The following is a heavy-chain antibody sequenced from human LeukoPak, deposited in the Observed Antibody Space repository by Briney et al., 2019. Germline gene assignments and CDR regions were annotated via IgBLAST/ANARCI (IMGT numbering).Heavy chain of an antibody. V-gene: IGHV3-21*01. Sequence: GGSLRLSCAASGFTFSSYSMNWVRQAPGKGLEWVSSISSSSSYIYYADSVKGRFTISRGNAKNSLYLQMNSLRAEDTAVYYCARVRGRWLQSGYFDYWGQGTLVTVSS. CDR1: GFTFSSYS. CDR2: ISSSSSYI. CDR3: ARVRGRWLQSGYFDY. J-gene: IGHJ4*02. D-gene: IGHD5-24*01.